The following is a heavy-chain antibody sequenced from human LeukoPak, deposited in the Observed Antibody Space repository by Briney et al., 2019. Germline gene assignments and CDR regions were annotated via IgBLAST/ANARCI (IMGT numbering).Heavy chain of an antibody. CDR3: APGYQEWFDP. Sequence: PGGSLRLSCAASGFTFGNYGLSWVRQAPGRGLEWVSGISGGAVSTNYADSVKGRFTISRDNSKNTLYLQMNSLRAEDTAVYYCAPGYQEWFDPWGQGTLVTVSS. V-gene: IGHV3-23*01. D-gene: IGHD6-13*01. CDR1: GFTFGNYG. J-gene: IGHJ5*02. CDR2: ISGGAVST.